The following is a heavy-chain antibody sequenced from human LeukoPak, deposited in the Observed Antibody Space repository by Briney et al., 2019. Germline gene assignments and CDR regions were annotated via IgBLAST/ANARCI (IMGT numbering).Heavy chain of an antibody. Sequence: GESLRLSCAASGFTFSSYGMSWVRQAPGKGLEWVSGIRGSGDRTFYADSVKGRFTISRDNSENTVYLQMSSLRVEDTAVYYCAKAAVGDVFSFDYWGQGTLVTVSS. J-gene: IGHJ4*02. D-gene: IGHD1-26*01. CDR3: AKAAVGDVFSFDY. CDR2: IRGSGDRT. V-gene: IGHV3-23*01. CDR1: GFTFSSYG.